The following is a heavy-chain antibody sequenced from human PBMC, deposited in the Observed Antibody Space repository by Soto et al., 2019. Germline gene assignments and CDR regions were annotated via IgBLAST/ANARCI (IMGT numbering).Heavy chain of an antibody. CDR3: ARIRITMVRGSGFHPDY. J-gene: IGHJ4*02. Sequence: QVTLKESGPVLVKPTETLTLTCTVSGFSLSNARMGVSWIRQPPGKALAWLAHIFSNDEKSYSTSLKSRLTISKDTSKSQVVLTMTNMEPVDTATYYCARIRITMVRGSGFHPDYWGQGTLVTVSS. V-gene: IGHV2-26*01. D-gene: IGHD3-10*01. CDR2: IFSNDEK. CDR1: GFSLSNARMG.